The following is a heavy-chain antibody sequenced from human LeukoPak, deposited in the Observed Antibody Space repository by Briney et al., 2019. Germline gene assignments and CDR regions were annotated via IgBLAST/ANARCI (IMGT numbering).Heavy chain of an antibody. D-gene: IGHD2-2*02. CDR2: IDWDDDK. CDR3: ARTRYCSSTSCNIFDY. CDR1: GFSLSTSGMR. J-gene: IGHJ4*02. V-gene: IGHV2-70*04. Sequence: SGPALVKPTQTLTLTCTFSGFSLSTSGMRVSWIRQPPGKALEWLARIDWDDDKFYSTSLKTRLTISKDTSKNQLVLTMTNMDPVDTATYYCARTRYCSSTSCNIFDYWGQGTLVTVSS.